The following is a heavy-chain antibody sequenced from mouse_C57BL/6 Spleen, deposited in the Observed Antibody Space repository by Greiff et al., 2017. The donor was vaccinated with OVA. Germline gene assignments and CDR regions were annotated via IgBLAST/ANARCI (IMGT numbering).Heavy chain of an antibody. CDR3: ARGYYSNYRYFDV. Sequence: EVKLMESGGGLVKPGGSLKLSCAASGFTFSSYAMSWVRQTPEKRLEWVATISDGGSYTYYPDNVKGRFTISRDNAKNSLYLQMSHLKSEDTAMYYCARGYYSNYRYFDVWGTGTTVTVSS. D-gene: IGHD2-5*01. CDR2: ISDGGSYT. J-gene: IGHJ1*03. CDR1: GFTFSSYA. V-gene: IGHV5-4*03.